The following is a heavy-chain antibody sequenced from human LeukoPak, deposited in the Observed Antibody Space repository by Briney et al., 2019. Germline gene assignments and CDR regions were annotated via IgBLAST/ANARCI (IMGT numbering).Heavy chain of an antibody. CDR2: IYDRGPA. CDR1: GYAIISGGFS. D-gene: IGHD3-10*01. Sequence: SETRSLTCTVSGYAIISGGFSWNWIRQPPGKGLEWIGCIYDRGPAHYNPSLKSRFTISVDRPQNQFFLNVTSLTAADTAVYYCARSRQASGLFSSWGQGTLVVVSS. J-gene: IGHJ5*02. V-gene: IGHV4-30-2*01. CDR3: ARSRQASGLFSS.